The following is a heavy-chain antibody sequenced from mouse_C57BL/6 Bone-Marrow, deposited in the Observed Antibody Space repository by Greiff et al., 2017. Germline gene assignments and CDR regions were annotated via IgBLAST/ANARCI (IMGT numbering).Heavy chain of an antibody. CDR1: GYTFTSYW. J-gene: IGHJ2*01. CDR3: ARGGGLRPDY. CDR2: IDPSDSYT. D-gene: IGHD2-4*01. V-gene: IGHV1-69*01. Sequence: VQLQQPGAELVMPGASVKLSCKASGYTFTSYWMHWVKQRPGQGLEWIGEIDPSDSYTNYNQKFKGKSTLTVDKSSSTAYMQLGSLTSEDSAVYYCARGGGLRPDYWGQGTTLTVSS.